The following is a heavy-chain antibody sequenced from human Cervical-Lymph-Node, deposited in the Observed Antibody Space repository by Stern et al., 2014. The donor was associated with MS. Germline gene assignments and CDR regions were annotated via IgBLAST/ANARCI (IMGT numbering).Heavy chain of an antibody. V-gene: IGHV3-23*04. CDR1: GFSFSTYA. CDR2: ISTSGGST. J-gene: IGHJ4*01. Sequence: EVQLVESGGGLVQPGGSLRLSCAVSGFSFSTYAMSWVRQAPGKGLDWVSAISTSGGSTYYADSVKGRFTISRDNSKNALSLQMNSLRAEDTAVYYCAKVRGRSSLDYWGQGTLVTVSS. CDR3: AKVRGRSSLDY.